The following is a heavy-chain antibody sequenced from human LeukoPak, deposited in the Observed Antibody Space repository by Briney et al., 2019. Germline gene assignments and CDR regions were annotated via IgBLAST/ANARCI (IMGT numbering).Heavy chain of an antibody. D-gene: IGHD3-10*01. CDR1: GGSISSGDYY. Sequence: SETLSLTCTVSGGSISSGDYYWSWIRQPPGRGLEWIGYIYYSGSTYYNPSLKRRVTISVGTSKNQFSLRLTSVTAADTAVYYCARLHGSGSYGNAFDIWGQGTMVTVSS. CDR2: IYYSGST. V-gene: IGHV4-30-4*01. J-gene: IGHJ3*02. CDR3: ARLHGSGSYGNAFDI.